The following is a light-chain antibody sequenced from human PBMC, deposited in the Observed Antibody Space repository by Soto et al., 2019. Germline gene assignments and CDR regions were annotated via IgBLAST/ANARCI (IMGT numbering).Light chain of an antibody. V-gene: IGLV2-23*01. CDR3: CSYAGSSTLV. J-gene: IGLJ2*01. CDR1: SSDVGSYNL. Sequence: QSALTQPASVSGSPGQSITIACTGTSSDVGSYNLVSWYQQHPGKAPKLMIYEGSKRPSGVSNRFSGSKPGNTASLTISGLQAEDEGDYYCCSYAGSSTLVFGGGTQLTVL. CDR2: EGS.